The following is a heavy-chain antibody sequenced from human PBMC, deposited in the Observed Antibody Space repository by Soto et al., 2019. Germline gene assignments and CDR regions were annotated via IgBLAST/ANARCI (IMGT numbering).Heavy chain of an antibody. CDR2: ISSSSSTI. Sequence: GGSLRLSCAASGFTFSSYSMNWVRQAPGKGLEWVSYISSSSSTIYYADSVKGRFTISRDNAKNSLYLQMNSLRAEDTAVYYCASHPSGITMVRGVRYMDVWGKGTTVTVSS. CDR3: ASHPSGITMVRGVRYMDV. J-gene: IGHJ6*03. V-gene: IGHV3-48*01. CDR1: GFTFSSYS. D-gene: IGHD3-10*01.